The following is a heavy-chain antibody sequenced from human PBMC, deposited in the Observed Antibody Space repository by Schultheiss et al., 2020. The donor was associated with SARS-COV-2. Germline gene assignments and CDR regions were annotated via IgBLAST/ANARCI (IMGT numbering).Heavy chain of an antibody. V-gene: IGHV3-48*01. CDR2: ISSRSTTI. Sequence: GGSLRLSCAASGFAFKYYGMTWVRQAPGKGLEWVSYISSRSTTIYHADSVKGRFIISRHNSKNMVYLQMNSLRTEDSAVYYCARGVITGRGYWGQGTLVTVSS. J-gene: IGHJ4*02. CDR3: ARGVITGRGY. D-gene: IGHD1-20*01. CDR1: GFAFKYYG.